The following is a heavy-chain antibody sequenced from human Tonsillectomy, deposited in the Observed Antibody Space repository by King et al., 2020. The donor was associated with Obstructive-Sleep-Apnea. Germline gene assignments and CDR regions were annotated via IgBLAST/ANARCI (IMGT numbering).Heavy chain of an antibody. CDR3: ARVSYDSSGYYYVFDY. Sequence: QLVQSGSELKKPGASVKLSCKASGYTFTNYVMNWVRQAPGQGLEWMAWINTNTRNPTYAQGFTGRFVFSLDTYVSTAYLQISSLKAEDTAVYYCARVSYDSSGYYYVFDYWGQGSLVTVSS. D-gene: IGHD3-22*01. V-gene: IGHV7-4-1*02. J-gene: IGHJ4*02. CDR2: INTNTRNP. CDR1: GYTFTNYV.